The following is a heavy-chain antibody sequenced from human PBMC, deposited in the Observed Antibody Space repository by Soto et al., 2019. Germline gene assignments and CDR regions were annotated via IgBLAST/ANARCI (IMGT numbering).Heavy chain of an antibody. CDR3: AKEGLGHYDSVWGSYAVD. Sequence: PGGSLRLSCAASGFTFSSYAMSWVRQAPGKGLEWVSAISGSGGSTYYADSVKGRFTISRDNSKNTLYLQMNSLRAEDTAVYYCAKEGLGHYDSVWGSYAVDWGQGTLVTSP. CDR2: ISGSGGST. V-gene: IGHV3-23*01. J-gene: IGHJ4*02. D-gene: IGHD3-16*01. CDR1: GFTFSSYA.